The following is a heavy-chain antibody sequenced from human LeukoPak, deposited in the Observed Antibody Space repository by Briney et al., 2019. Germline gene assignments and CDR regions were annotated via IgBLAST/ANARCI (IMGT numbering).Heavy chain of an antibody. CDR2: IRYDGSNK. V-gene: IGHV3-30*02. Sequence: GGSLRLSCAASGFTFSSYGMHWVRQAPGKGLEWVALIRYDGSNKYYADSVKGRFTISRDNSKNTLYLQMNSLRAEDTAVYYCAKLSYRYCSSTSCYPFDYWGQGTLVTVSS. CDR1: GFTFSSYG. D-gene: IGHD2-2*01. CDR3: AKLSYRYCSSTSCYPFDY. J-gene: IGHJ4*02.